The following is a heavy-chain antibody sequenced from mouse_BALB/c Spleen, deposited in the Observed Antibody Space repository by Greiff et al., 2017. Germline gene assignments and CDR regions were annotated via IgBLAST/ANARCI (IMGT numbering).Heavy chain of an antibody. CDR2: INPYNDGT. CDR1: GYTFTSYV. J-gene: IGHJ4*01. V-gene: IGHV1-14*01. CDR3: ARNPLYYAMDY. Sequence: EVQLQESGPELVKPGASVKMSCKASGYTFTSYVMSWVKQKPGQGLEWIGYINPYNDGTKYNEKFKGKATLTSDKSSSTAYMELSILTSEDSADYYCARNPLYYAMDYWGQGTSVTVAS.